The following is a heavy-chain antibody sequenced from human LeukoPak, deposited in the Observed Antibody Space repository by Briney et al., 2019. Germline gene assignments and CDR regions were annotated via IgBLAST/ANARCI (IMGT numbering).Heavy chain of an antibody. CDR1: GFTFSGYW. CDR2: INTDGSDT. J-gene: IGHJ4*02. Sequence: GGSLRLSCAASGFTFSGYWMHWVRQAPGKGLVWVSRINTDGSDTSYADSVKGRFPISRDNAKNTLYLQLNSLRAEDTAVYYCARDRYSGSYFPSGPFDYWGQGPLVTVSS. D-gene: IGHD1-26*01. V-gene: IGHV3-74*01. CDR3: ARDRYSGSYFPSGPFDY.